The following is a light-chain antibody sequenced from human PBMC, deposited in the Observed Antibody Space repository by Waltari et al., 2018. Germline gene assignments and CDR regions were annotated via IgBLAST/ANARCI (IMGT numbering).Light chain of an antibody. CDR3: QQYGSSPQYT. J-gene: IGKJ2*01. V-gene: IGKV3-20*01. Sequence: EIVLTQSPGTLSLSPGERATLSCRASQSVSSSYLAWYQQKPGQAPRLLIYGASSRAPGIPDRFSGSGSGTDFTLTISRLEPEDVAVYYCQQYGSSPQYTFGQGTKLEIK. CDR2: GAS. CDR1: QSVSSSY.